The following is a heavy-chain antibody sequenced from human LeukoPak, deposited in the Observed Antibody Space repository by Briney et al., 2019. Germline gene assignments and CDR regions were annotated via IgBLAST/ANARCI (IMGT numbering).Heavy chain of an antibody. D-gene: IGHD3-10*01. CDR2: IYNGGST. V-gene: IGHV4-39*01. Sequence: KTSETLSLTCTVSGGSISSSSYHWGWIRQPPGKGLEWIGNIYNGGSTYYNSSLKSRITISVDTSKNQFSLKLTSVTAAGTAVYYCARRGGSGRSFDYWGQGTLVTVSS. CDR1: GGSISSSSYH. CDR3: ARRGGSGRSFDY. J-gene: IGHJ4*02.